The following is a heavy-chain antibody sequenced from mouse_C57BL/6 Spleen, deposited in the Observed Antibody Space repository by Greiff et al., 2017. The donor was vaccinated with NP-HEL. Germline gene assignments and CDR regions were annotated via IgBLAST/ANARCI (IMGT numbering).Heavy chain of an antibody. CDR2: ISDGGSYT. CDR1: GFTFSSYA. D-gene: IGHD1-1*01. CDR3: ARDRRITTVVEGWYFDV. Sequence: EVQVVESGGGLVKPGGSLKLSCAASGFTFSSYAMSWVRQTPEKRLEWVATISDGGSYTYYPDNVKGRFTISRDNAKNNLYLQMSHLKSEDTAMYYCARDRRITTVVEGWYFDVWGTGTTVTVSS. J-gene: IGHJ1*03. V-gene: IGHV5-4*01.